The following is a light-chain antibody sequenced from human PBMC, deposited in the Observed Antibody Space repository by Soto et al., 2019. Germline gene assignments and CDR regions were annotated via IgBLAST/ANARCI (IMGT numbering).Light chain of an antibody. CDR3: QQYKSYPMT. Sequence: DIQMTQSPSSLSASVGDRVTITCRASQGISKHLAWFQQKPGKAPKSLIYAASSLQSGVPSKFSGSGSGTDFTLTISSLQPADFATYYCQQYKSYPMTFGQGTKVEIK. CDR1: QGISKH. V-gene: IGKV1-16*02. J-gene: IGKJ1*01. CDR2: AAS.